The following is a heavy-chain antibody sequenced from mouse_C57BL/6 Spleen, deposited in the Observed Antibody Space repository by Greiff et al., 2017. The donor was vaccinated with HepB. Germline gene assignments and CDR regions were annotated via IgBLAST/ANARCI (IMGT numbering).Heavy chain of an antibody. CDR3: ARGLLRAMDY. Sequence: EVKLMESGPELVKPGASVKISCKASGYSFTGYYMNWVKQSPEKSLEWIGEINPSTGGTTYNQKFKAKATLTVDKSSSTAYMQLKSLTSEDSAVYYCARGLLRAMDYWGQGTSVTVSS. D-gene: IGHD1-1*01. CDR2: INPSTGGT. V-gene: IGHV1-42*01. J-gene: IGHJ4*01. CDR1: GYSFTGYY.